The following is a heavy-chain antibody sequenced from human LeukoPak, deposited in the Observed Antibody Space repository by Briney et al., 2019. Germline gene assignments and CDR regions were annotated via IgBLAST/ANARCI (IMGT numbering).Heavy chain of an antibody. V-gene: IGHV1-18*04. CDR2: ISPYSAYT. CDR1: GDSTNTYG. J-gene: IGHJ6*03. Sequence: GASVKVSCKASGDSTNTYGVASVRQAPGQGLDWIGWISPYSAYTKYADAPQGRVTMTTDTSTTTSYMELRSLRSDDTAVYFCANVAKGRYFFYYMDAWGKGTTVTVS. CDR3: ANVAKGRYFFYYMDA.